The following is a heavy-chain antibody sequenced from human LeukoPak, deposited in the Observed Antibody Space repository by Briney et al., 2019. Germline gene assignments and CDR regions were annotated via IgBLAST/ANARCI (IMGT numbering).Heavy chain of an antibody. D-gene: IGHD1-26*01. CDR3: ARDRYSGSYLSYMDV. CDR2: ISYDGSNK. Sequence: AGGSLRLSCAASGFTFSSYAMHWVRQAPGKGLEWVAVISYDGSNKYYADSVKGRFAISRDNSKNTLYLQMNSLRAEDTAVYYCARDRYSGSYLSYMDVWGKGTTVTVSS. CDR1: GFTFSSYA. J-gene: IGHJ6*03. V-gene: IGHV3-30*09.